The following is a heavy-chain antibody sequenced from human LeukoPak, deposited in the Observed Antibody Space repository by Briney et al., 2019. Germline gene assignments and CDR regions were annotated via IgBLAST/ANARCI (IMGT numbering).Heavy chain of an antibody. J-gene: IGHJ4*02. D-gene: IGHD2-2*01. CDR2: IYTSGST. CDR1: GGSISSGSYY. CDR3: ARVVPAAMGGGYFDY. V-gene: IGHV4-61*02. Sequence: SQTLSLTCTVSGGSISSGSYYWSWIRQPAGKGLEWIGRIYTSGSTNYNPSLKSRVTISVDTSKTQFSLKLSSVTAADTAVYYCARVVPAAMGGGYFDYWGQGTLVTVSS.